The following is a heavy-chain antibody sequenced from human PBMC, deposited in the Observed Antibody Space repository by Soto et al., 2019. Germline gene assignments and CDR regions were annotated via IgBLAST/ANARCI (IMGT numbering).Heavy chain of an antibody. CDR3: AKLTSIAARTDTLSGEFDP. V-gene: IGHV4-4*02. CDR1: GGSISSSNW. J-gene: IGHJ5*02. D-gene: IGHD6-6*01. CDR2: IYHSGST. Sequence: PSETLSLTCAVSGGSISSSNWWSWVRQPPGKGLEWIGEIYHSGSTNYNPSLKSRVTISVDKSKNQFSLKLSSVTAADTAVYYCAKLTSIAARTDTLSGEFDPWGQGTLVTVSS.